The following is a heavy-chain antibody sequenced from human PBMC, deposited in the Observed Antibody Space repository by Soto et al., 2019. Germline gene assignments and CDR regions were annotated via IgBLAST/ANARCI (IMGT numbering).Heavy chain of an antibody. J-gene: IGHJ3*02. CDR2: ISSGSSYR. CDR3: AGDLRRRQVPDGFDI. CDR1: GFTFSGYS. Sequence: EVQLVESGGGLVKPGGSLRLSCAASGFTFSGYSMNWVRQAPGKGLEWVSSISSGSSYRYYADSLKGRCTIARDNAKKSLELHINSLRAVDTAVDFCAGDLRRRQVPDGFDIWGQGTMVTVSS. V-gene: IGHV3-21*01. D-gene: IGHD2-2*01.